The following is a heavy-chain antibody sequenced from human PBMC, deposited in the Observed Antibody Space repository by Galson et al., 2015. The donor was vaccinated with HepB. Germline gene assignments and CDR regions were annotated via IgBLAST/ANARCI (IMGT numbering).Heavy chain of an antibody. V-gene: IGHV3-30*03. CDR3: ARSDLLDQ. CDR2: ISSDGRDK. CDR1: GFIFSPYG. D-gene: IGHD3-10*01. J-gene: IGHJ4*02. Sequence: SLRLSCAASGFIFSPYGMHWVRQAPGKGLEWVAVISSDGRDKYYADSVKGRFSISRDNSKNTLYLQMNGLRAEDSAVYYCARSDLLDQWGQGTLVTVSS.